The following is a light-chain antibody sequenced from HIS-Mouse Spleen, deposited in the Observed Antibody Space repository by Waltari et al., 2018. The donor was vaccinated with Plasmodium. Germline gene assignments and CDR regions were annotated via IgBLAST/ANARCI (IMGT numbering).Light chain of an antibody. Sequence: DIQMPQSPSTLSASVGDRVTITCRASQSISSRLAWYQQKPVKAPKLLIYKASSLESGVPSRFSGSGSGTEFTLTISSLQPDDFATYYCQQYNSYSWTFGQGTKVEIK. CDR3: QQYNSYSWT. CDR2: KAS. V-gene: IGKV1-5*03. CDR1: QSISSR. J-gene: IGKJ1*01.